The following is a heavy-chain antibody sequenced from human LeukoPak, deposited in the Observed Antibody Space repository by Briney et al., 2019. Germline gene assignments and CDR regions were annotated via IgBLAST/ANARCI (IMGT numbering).Heavy chain of an antibody. CDR2: IIPISGTA. V-gene: IGHV1-69*13. CDR1: GGTFSSYA. D-gene: IGHD3-22*01. CDR3: ATNSSGYRPYYFDY. J-gene: IGHJ4*02. Sequence: SVTVSCKASGGTFSSYAISWVRQAPGQGLEWMGGIIPISGTANYAQKFQGRVTITADESTSTAYMELSSLRSEDMAVYYCATNSSGYRPYYFDYWGQGTLVTVSS.